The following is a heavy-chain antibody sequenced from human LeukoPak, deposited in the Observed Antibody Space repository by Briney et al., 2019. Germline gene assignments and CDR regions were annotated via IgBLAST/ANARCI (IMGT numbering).Heavy chain of an antibody. V-gene: IGHV4-38-2*02. J-gene: IGHJ4*02. CDR3: ARDATGYSSGWYRAGTGEGFDY. CDR1: GYSISSGYY. Sequence: PSETLSLTCTVSGYSISSGYYWGWIRQPPGKGLEWIGSIYHSGSTYYNPSLKSRVTISVDTSKNQFSLKLSSVTAADTAVYYCARDATGYSSGWYRAGTGEGFDYWGQGTLVTVSS. CDR2: IYHSGST. D-gene: IGHD6-19*01.